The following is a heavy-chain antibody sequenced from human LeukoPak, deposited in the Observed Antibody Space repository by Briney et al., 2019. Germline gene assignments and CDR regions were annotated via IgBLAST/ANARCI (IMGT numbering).Heavy chain of an antibody. CDR2: INPNSGGT. J-gene: IGHJ6*02. D-gene: IGHD6-19*01. Sequence: GASVKVSCKTSGYTFPSFGITWIRQVPGQGLEWMGWINPNSGGTNYAQKFQGWVTMTRDTSISTAYMELSRLRSDDTAVYYCARDRAAVAGTSYYGMDVWGQGTTVTVSS. V-gene: IGHV1-2*04. CDR3: ARDRAAVAGTSYYGMDV. CDR1: GYTFPSFG.